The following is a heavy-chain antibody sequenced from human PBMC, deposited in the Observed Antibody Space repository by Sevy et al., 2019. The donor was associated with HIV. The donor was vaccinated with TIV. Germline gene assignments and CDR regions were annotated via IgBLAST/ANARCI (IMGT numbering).Heavy chain of an antibody. V-gene: IGHV3-30*02. J-gene: IGHJ4*02. CDR1: GFIFSRYG. CDR2: IRYDESEQ. CDR3: AKDPRPSHRITTFGGVDYFEY. Sequence: GGSLRLSCKASGFIFSRYGVHWVRQAPGKGLEWVAFIRYDESEQYCADSVKGRCTISRDNSKSTLYLRLSSLRDEDTAVYYCAKDPRPSHRITTFGGVDYFEYWGQGTLVTVSS. D-gene: IGHD3-3*01.